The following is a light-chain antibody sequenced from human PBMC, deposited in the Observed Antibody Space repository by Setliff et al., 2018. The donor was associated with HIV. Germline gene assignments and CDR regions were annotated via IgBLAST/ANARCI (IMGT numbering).Light chain of an antibody. V-gene: IGLV2-11*01. CDR3: CSNAARPTFYV. CDR1: SSDFGAYDY. Sequence: QSALTQPRSVSGSPGQSITISYTGTSSDFGAYDYVSWYQQHPGKAPKLIIFDVTERPSGVPDRFSGSKSGNTASLTISGLQSADEADYYCCSNAARPTFYVFGTGTKVTVL. CDR2: DVT. J-gene: IGLJ1*01.